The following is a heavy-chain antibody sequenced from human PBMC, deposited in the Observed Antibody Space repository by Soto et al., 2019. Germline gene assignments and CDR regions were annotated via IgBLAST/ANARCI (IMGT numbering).Heavy chain of an antibody. V-gene: IGHV4-4*02. Sequence: PSETLSLTCAVSGGSISSSNWWSWVRQPPGKGLEWIGEIYHSGSTNYNPSLKSRVTISVNKSKNQFSLKLSSVTAAEIAFYYFAARPPGDFLVGYFDYWSQGTLVTVSS. CDR3: AARPPGDFLVGYFDY. CDR1: GGSISSSNW. J-gene: IGHJ4*02. CDR2: IYHSGST. D-gene: IGHD3-3*01.